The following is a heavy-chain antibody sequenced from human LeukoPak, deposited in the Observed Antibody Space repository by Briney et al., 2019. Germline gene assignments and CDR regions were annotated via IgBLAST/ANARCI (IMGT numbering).Heavy chain of an antibody. CDR3: ASNQEDIVVVPAVLRDYYYYGMDV. V-gene: IGHV1-24*01. J-gene: IGHJ6*02. CDR2: LDPEDGET. Sequence: ASVKVSCKVSGYTLTELSMHWVRQAPGKGLEWMGGLDPEDGETIYAQKFQGRVTMTEDTSTDTAYMELSSLRSEDTAVYYCASNQEDIVVVPAVLRDYYYYGMDVWGQGTTVTVSS. CDR1: GYTLTELS. D-gene: IGHD2-2*01.